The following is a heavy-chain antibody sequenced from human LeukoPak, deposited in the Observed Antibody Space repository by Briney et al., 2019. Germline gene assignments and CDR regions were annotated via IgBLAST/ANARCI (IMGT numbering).Heavy chain of an antibody. Sequence: SETLSLTCTVSGGSISSYYWSWIRQPPGKGLEWIGYIYYSRSTNYNPSLKSRVTISVDTSKNQFSLKLSSVTAADTAVYYCARARGDSGYPSWVDYWGQGTLVTVSS. J-gene: IGHJ4*02. CDR3: ARARGDSGYPSWVDY. CDR1: GGSISSYY. V-gene: IGHV4-59*01. CDR2: IYYSRST. D-gene: IGHD5-12*01.